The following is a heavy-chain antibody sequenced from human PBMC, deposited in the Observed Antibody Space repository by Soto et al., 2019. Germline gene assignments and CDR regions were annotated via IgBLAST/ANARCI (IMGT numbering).Heavy chain of an antibody. J-gene: IGHJ5*02. CDR1: GGSFSGYY. V-gene: IGHV4-34*01. Sequence: SLTCAVYGGSFSGYYWSWIRQPPGKGLEWIGEINHSGSTNYNPSLKSRVTISVDTSKNQFSLKLSSVTAADTAVYYCARNKGYCSSTSCYNRNWFDPWGQGTLVTVYS. CDR3: ARNKGYCSSTSCYNRNWFDP. CDR2: INHSGST. D-gene: IGHD2-2*02.